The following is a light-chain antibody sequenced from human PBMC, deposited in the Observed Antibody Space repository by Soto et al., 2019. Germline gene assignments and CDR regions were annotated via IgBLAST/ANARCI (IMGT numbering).Light chain of an antibody. Sequence: DSVTIQCRASQVISNSLDWYQVKPGKAPKLLIYAASTLESGVPSRFSATVSGTEFSLTITSLKHEECATYYCQQRFDPPITFGQGTLLE. CDR1: QVISNS. J-gene: IGKJ5*01. CDR3: QQRFDPPIT. V-gene: IGKV1-9*01. CDR2: AAS.